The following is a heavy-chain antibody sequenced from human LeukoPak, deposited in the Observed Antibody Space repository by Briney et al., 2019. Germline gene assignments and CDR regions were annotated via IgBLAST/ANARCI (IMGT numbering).Heavy chain of an antibody. Sequence: GGSLRLSCAASGFTFSYYSMNWVRQAPGKGLVWVSVISKDGSTSIYADSVKGRFTISRDNSKNTLYLQMNSLRAEDTAVYYCAKDLIRAYYYDSSGSGQHWGQGTLVTVSS. J-gene: IGHJ1*01. CDR2: ISKDGSTS. CDR1: GFTFSYYS. V-gene: IGHV3-74*01. D-gene: IGHD3-22*01. CDR3: AKDLIRAYYYDSSGSGQH.